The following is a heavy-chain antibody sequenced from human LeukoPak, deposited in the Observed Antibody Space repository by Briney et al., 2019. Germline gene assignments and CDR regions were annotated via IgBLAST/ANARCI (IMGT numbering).Heavy chain of an antibody. Sequence: ASVKVSCKASGYTFTGYYMHWVRQAPGQGLEWMGWINPNSGGTNYAQKFQGRVTMTRDTSISTAYMELSRLRSDDTAVYYCARDLDVVVPNWFDPWGQGTLVTVSS. CDR2: INPNSGGT. CDR1: GYTFTGYY. D-gene: IGHD2-2*01. CDR3: ARDLDVVVPNWFDP. J-gene: IGHJ5*02. V-gene: IGHV1-2*02.